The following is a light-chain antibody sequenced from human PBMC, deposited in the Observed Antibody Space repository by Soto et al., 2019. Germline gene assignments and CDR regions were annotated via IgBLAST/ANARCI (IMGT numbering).Light chain of an antibody. Sequence: DIQMTQSPSSLSASVGDRVTITCRASQSISTYLNWYQQNPGKAPKLLIYAASSLQSGVPSKFSGGGSGTAFTLIISSLQPEDFATYYCQQSYSTPRTFGQGTKVEMK. V-gene: IGKV1-39*01. CDR2: AAS. CDR3: QQSYSTPRT. CDR1: QSISTY. J-gene: IGKJ1*01.